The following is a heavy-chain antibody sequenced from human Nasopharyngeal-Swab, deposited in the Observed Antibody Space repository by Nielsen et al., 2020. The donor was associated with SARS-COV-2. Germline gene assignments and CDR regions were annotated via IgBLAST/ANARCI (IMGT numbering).Heavy chain of an antibody. CDR3: ARDTSMVRGVIITGDDY. CDR2: IWYDGSNK. D-gene: IGHD3-10*01. Sequence: GESLKISCAASGFTFSSYGMHWVRQAPGKGLEWVAVIWYDGSNKYYADSVKGRFTISRDNSKNTLYLQMNSLRAEDTAVYYCARDTSMVRGVIITGDDYWGQGTLVTVSS. CDR1: GFTFSSYG. J-gene: IGHJ4*02. V-gene: IGHV3-33*01.